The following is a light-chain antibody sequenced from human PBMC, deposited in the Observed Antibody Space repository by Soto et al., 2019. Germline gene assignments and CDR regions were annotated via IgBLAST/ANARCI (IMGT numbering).Light chain of an antibody. CDR3: MQGSHWPRT. Sequence: EVVMTQSPLSLPVPLGQPASISCRSSQRLVHSDGTTYLNWFHQRPGQSPRRLIYKVSNRDSGVPDRLSGRGSGTDFTLRISRVEAEDVGVYYCMQGSHWPRTFGQGTRVEIK. CDR1: QRLVHSDGTTY. V-gene: IGKV2-30*02. CDR2: KVS. J-gene: IGKJ1*01.